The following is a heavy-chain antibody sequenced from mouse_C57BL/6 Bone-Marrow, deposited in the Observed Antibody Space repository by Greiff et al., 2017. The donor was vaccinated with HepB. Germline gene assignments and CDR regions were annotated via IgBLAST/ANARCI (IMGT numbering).Heavy chain of an antibody. D-gene: IGHD1-1*01. V-gene: IGHV5-12*01. J-gene: IGHJ3*01. CDR2: ISNGGGST. CDR3: ARLYAPFAY. CDR1: GFTFSDYY. Sequence: EVQVVESGGGLVQPGGSLKLSCAASGFTFSDYYMYWVRQTPEKRLEWVAYISNGGGSTYYPDTVKGRFTISRDNAKNTLYLQMSRLKSEDTAMYYCARLYAPFAYWGQGTLVTVSA.